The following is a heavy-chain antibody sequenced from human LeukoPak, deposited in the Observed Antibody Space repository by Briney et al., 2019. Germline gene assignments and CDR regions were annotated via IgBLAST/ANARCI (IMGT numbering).Heavy chain of an antibody. V-gene: IGHV3-11*04. CDR1: GFTFSDYY. J-gene: IGHJ4*02. D-gene: IGHD3-10*01. Sequence: PGGSLRLPCAASGFTFSDYYVTWIRQAPGKGLEWVSYISGSGTTIYYAGSVKGRFTVSRDNAKNSLFLQMNSLRAEDTAVYYCARDPYHYASESWDQGTLVTVSS. CDR2: ISGSGTTI. CDR3: ARDPYHYASES.